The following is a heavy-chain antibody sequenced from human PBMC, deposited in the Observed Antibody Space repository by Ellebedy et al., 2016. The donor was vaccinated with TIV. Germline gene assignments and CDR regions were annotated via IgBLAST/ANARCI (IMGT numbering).Heavy chain of an antibody. CDR1: GFNFNGYA. J-gene: IGHJ6*02. V-gene: IGHV3-23*01. D-gene: IGHD5/OR15-5a*01. CDR2: ISGSGTAT. CDR3: ATDVSYRMDV. Sequence: GESLKIPCAAPGFNFNGYAMSWVRQVAGKGLEWLSDISGSGTATYYADSVKGRFTVSRDNAKNTLYLEMTSLRAEDTAVYYCATDVSYRMDVWGQGTTVTV.